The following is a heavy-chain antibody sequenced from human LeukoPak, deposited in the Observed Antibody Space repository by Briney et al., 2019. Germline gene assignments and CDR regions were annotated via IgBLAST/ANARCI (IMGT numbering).Heavy chain of an antibody. J-gene: IGHJ4*02. CDR2: INSDGSST. D-gene: IGHD3-22*01. CDR3: AMGPYYYDSSGYYY. Sequence: PGGSLRLSCAASGLTFSSYWMHWVRQAPGKGLVWVSRINSDGSSTSYADSVKGRFTISRDNAKNTLYLQMNSLRAEDTAVYYCAMGPYYYDSSGYYYWGQGTLVTVSS. CDR1: GLTFSSYW. V-gene: IGHV3-74*01.